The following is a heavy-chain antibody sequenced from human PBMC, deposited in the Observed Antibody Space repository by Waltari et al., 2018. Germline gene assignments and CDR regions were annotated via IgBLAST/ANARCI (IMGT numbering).Heavy chain of an antibody. V-gene: IGHV6-1*01. CDR1: GDGVSSDSVD. CDR3: AREPNYVNAFHI. J-gene: IGHJ3*02. CDR2: TYYRSQWYQ. Sequence: QVQLQQSGPGPLKPSQTLSLTCAISGDGVSSDSVDLRWARTSPSRGLEWLGRTYYRSQWYQDYAVSVKSRITIDPDTSKNQFTLHLNSVTPEDTAVYYCAREPNYVNAFHIWGPGTMVTVSS. D-gene: IGHD1-7*01.